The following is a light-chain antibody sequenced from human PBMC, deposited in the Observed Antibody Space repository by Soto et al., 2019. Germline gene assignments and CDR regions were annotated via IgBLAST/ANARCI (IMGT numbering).Light chain of an antibody. V-gene: IGKV3-20*01. CDR2: AAS. Sequence: EIVLTQSPGTLSLSPGERATLSCRASQSLSSGYLAWYQQKPGQAPRILIYAASSRATSIPDRFSGSGSGTDFSLTINRLEPEDSAVYYCQQYDTSPRTFGQGTKVEI. CDR3: QQYDTSPRT. CDR1: QSLSSGY. J-gene: IGKJ1*01.